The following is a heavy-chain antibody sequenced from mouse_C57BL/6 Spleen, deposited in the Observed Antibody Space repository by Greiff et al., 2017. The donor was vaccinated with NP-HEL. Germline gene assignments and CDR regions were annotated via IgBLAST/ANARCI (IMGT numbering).Heavy chain of an antibody. CDR3: ARDGSHYAMDY. CDR1: GFTFSSYA. V-gene: IGHV5-4*01. J-gene: IGHJ4*01. D-gene: IGHD2-2*01. Sequence: VQLQQSGGGLVKPGGSLKLSCAASGFTFSSYAMSWVRQTPEKRLEWVATISDGGSYTYYPDNVKGRFTISRDNAKNNLYLQMSHLKSEDTAMYYCARDGSHYAMDYWGQGTSVTVSS. CDR2: ISDGGSYT.